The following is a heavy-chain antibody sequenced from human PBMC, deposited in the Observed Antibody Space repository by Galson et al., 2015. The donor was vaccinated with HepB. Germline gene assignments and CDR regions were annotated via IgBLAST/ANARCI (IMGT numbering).Heavy chain of an antibody. CDR1: GFTFSSYA. V-gene: IGHV3-23*01. D-gene: IGHD3-10*01. CDR2: ISSRDGST. Sequence: SLRLSCAASGFTFSSYAMTWVRQAPGKGLEWVSAISSRDGSTYYADSVKGRFTISRDNSKNTLFLQMNSLRAEDTAVYYCAKALSSFYYYMDVWGTGTTVTVSS. J-gene: IGHJ6*03. CDR3: AKALSSFYYYMDV.